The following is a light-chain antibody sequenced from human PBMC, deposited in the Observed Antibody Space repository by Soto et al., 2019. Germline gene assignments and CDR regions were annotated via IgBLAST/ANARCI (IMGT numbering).Light chain of an antibody. V-gene: IGKV1-5*01. CDR3: QQYKSYST. CDR2: DAS. Sequence: DIKMNQSPSTLSASVGDRVTITCRASQSISTWLAWYQQKPGKAPKLLIYDASSLESGVPSRFSGSVSGAEFTLTISSLQPDDFATYYCQQYKSYSTFGQGTKVDVK. CDR1: QSISTW. J-gene: IGKJ1*01.